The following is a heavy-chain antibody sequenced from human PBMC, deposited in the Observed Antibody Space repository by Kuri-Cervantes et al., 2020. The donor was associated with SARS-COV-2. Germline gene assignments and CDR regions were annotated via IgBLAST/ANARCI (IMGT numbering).Heavy chain of an antibody. CDR1: GFTVSSNY. CDR3: ARVVGYSSSWYYFDY. V-gene: IGHV3-53*01. J-gene: IGHJ4*02. Sequence: GGSLRLSCAASGFTVSSNYMSWVRQAPGKGLEWVSVIYSGGSTYYADSVKGRFTISRDNSKNTLYPQMSSLRAEDTAVYYCARVVGYSSSWYYFDYWGQGTLVTVSS. D-gene: IGHD6-13*01. CDR2: IYSGGST.